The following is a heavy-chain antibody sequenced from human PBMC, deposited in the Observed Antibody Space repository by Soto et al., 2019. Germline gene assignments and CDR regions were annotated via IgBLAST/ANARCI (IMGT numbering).Heavy chain of an antibody. CDR1: GFTFSSYI. V-gene: IGHV3-21*01. Sequence: PGGSLRLSCAASGFTFSSYIMNWVRQAPGKGLEWVSSISSSSSYIYYADSVKGRFTISRDNAKNSLYLQMNSLRAEDTAVYYCARDGYDILTGGFDYWGQGTLVTVSS. D-gene: IGHD3-9*01. J-gene: IGHJ4*02. CDR3: ARDGYDILTGGFDY. CDR2: ISSSSSYI.